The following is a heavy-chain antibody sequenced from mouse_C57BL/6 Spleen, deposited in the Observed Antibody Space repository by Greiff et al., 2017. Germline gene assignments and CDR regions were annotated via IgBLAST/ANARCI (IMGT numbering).Heavy chain of an antibody. J-gene: IGHJ2*01. CDR2: IDPSDSYT. CDR3: ARPYYGSSYDYFEY. D-gene: IGHD1-1*01. CDR1: GYTFTSYW. Sequence: VQLPQPGAELVMPGASVKLSCKASGYTFTSYWMHWVKQRPGQGLEWIGEIDPSDSYTNYNQKFKGKSTLTVDKSSSTAYMHLSSLTSEDSAIYYCARPYYGSSYDYFEYWGQGTTLTVSS. V-gene: IGHV1-69*01.